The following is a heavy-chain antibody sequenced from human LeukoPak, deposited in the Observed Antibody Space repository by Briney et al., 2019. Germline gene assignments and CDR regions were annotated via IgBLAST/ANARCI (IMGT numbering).Heavy chain of an antibody. CDR3: ARRVMIVPGGWFDP. CDR1: GFSFSSYA. CDR2: MSSSDDGR. V-gene: IGHV3-23*01. D-gene: IGHD3-22*01. Sequence: PGGSLRLSCATSGFSFSSYAMSWVRQAPGKGLEWVSAMSSSDDGRYYAASVRGRFTISRDTSRSTLYLQMNSLRSEDTAVYYCARRVMIVPGGWFDPWGQGTLVTVSS. J-gene: IGHJ5*02.